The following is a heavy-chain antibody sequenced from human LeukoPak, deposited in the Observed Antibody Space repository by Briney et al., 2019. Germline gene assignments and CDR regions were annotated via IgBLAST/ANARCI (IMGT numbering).Heavy chain of an antibody. Sequence: PGGSLRLACAASGFTVSNNRMGWVRQAPGKGLEWVSAISGSGGSTYYADSVKGRFTISRDNSKNTLYLQMNSLRAEDTAVYYCATRSGWFIWGQGTLVTVSS. V-gene: IGHV3-23*01. CDR2: ISGSGGST. D-gene: IGHD6-19*01. CDR3: ATRSGWFI. CDR1: GFTVSNNR. J-gene: IGHJ4*02.